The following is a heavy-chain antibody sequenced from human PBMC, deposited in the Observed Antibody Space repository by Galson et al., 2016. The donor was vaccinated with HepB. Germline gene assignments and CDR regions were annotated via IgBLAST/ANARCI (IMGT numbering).Heavy chain of an antibody. V-gene: IGHV3-66*04. D-gene: IGHD2-21*01. J-gene: IGHJ4*01. CDR3: ATQPPANSN. CDR2: IYSGGSP. CDR1: GFTVSNNY. Sequence: SLRLSCAASGFTVSNNYISWVRQAPGKGLDWVSVIYSGGSPHYADSVKGRYSISRDSSKKTLYLHLNSLRVEDTAVYYCATQPPANSNWAPGTLVTDAS.